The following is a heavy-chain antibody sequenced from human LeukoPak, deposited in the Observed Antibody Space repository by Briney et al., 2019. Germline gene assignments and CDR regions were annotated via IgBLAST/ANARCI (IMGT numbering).Heavy chain of an antibody. D-gene: IGHD3-9*01. CDR3: ARGGHLRYFDWLTTNFDY. CDR2: INPNSGGT. CDR1: GYTFTGYY. Sequence: ASVKVSCKASGYTFTGYYMHWVRQAPGQGLEWMGWINPNSGGTNYAQKLQGRVTMTRDTSISTAYMELSRLRSDDTAVYYCARGGHLRYFDWLTTNFDYWGQGTLVTVSS. J-gene: IGHJ4*02. V-gene: IGHV1-2*02.